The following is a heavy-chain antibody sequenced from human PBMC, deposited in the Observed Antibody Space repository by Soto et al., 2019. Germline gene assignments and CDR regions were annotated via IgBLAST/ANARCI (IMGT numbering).Heavy chain of an antibody. D-gene: IGHD2-15*01. J-gene: IGHJ4*02. CDR2: ISYDGSNK. CDR3: ARDPQSYDIVVVVAAKDVGGNDY. CDR1: GFTFSSYA. V-gene: IGHV3-30-3*01. Sequence: GGSLRLSCAASGFTFSSYAMHWVRQAPGKGLEWVAVISYDGSNKYYADSVKGRFTISRDNSKNTLYLQMNSLRAEDTAVYYCARDPQSYDIVVVVAAKDVGGNDYWGQGTLVTVSS.